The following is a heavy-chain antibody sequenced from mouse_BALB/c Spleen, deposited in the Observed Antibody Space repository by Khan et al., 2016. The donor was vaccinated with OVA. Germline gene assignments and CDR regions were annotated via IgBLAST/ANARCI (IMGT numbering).Heavy chain of an antibody. Sequence: QVQLQQSGAELVKPGASVTMSCKASGYTFIKYWILWVKQRPGQGLEWIGYIYPSRGYTENNQNFKDKATLTADTSSNTAYMQLSSLTSEDSAVYYCARRGLRWDFDYWGQGTSLTVSS. J-gene: IGHJ2*02. CDR3: ARRGLRWDFDY. V-gene: IGHV1-7*01. CDR2: IYPSRGYT. CDR1: GYTFIKYW. D-gene: IGHD1-1*02.